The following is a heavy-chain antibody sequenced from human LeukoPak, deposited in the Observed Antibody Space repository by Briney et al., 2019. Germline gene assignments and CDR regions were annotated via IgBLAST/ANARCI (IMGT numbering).Heavy chain of an antibody. V-gene: IGHV3-7*01. CDR1: GFTFSESW. Sequence: GGSLRLSCAASGFTFSESWMTWVRQVPGQGLEWVAHINHEGGGIQYVDSVKGRFTISRDNAKGSVYLQMNSLRTEDTAIYHCATYINWVAGDVWGQGTTVIVSS. J-gene: IGHJ6*02. CDR2: INHEGGGI. D-gene: IGHD1-1*01. CDR3: ATYINWVAGDV.